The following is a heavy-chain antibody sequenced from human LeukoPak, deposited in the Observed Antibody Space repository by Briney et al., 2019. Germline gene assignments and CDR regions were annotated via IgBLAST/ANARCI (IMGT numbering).Heavy chain of an antibody. D-gene: IGHD5-18*01. CDR1: GFTVSSNY. J-gene: IGHJ6*02. CDR3: ARDLRDTAMGMGTYYYGMDV. Sequence: GGSLRLSCAASGFTVSSNYMSWVRQAPGKGLEWVSVIYSGGSTYYADSVKGRFTISRDNSKNTLYLQMNSLRAEDTAVYYCARDLRDTAMGMGTYYYGMDVWGQGTTVTVSS. CDR2: IYSGGST. V-gene: IGHV3-66*01.